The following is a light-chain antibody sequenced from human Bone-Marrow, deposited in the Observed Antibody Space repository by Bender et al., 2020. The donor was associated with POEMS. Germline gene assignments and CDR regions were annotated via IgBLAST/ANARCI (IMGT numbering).Light chain of an antibody. CDR2: SSH. CDR1: SSNIGAHA. CDR3: AVWDDSLNGWV. V-gene: IGLV1-44*01. J-gene: IGLJ3*02. Sequence: QSVLTQPPSASGTPGQRVTISCSRGSSNIGAHAVNWYQHLPGTAPKLLIYSSHRRPSEVPDRCSGSRSGTSASQARSGLESEDEGGYYCAVWDDSLNGWVFGGGTKLTVL.